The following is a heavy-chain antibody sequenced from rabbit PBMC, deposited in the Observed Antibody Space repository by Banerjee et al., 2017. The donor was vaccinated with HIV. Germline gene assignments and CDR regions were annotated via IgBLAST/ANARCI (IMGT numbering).Heavy chain of an antibody. J-gene: IGHJ6*01. Sequence: QSLEESGGDLVKPEGSLTLTCTASGFSFSSGYDMCWFRQAPGKGPEWIACIYTGSTTTYYANWAKGRFTISKTSSTTVTLQVTRLTAADTATYFCARDNTYTYAYALWGPGTLVTVS. CDR3: ARDNTYTYAYAL. V-gene: IGHV1S40*01. D-gene: IGHD6-1*01. CDR1: GFSFSSGYD. CDR2: IYTGSTTT.